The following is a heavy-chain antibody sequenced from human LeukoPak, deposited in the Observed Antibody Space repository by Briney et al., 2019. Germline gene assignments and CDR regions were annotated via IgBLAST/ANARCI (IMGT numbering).Heavy chain of an antibody. J-gene: IGHJ4*02. CDR3: AKDQKWGPAGYYFDS. Sequence: GGSLRLSCAASGFTFSSYAMHWVRQAPGKGLEWVTVISTDAKDKKYADSVKGRFAISRDNSKNTLDLQMNSLRAEDTAVYYCAKDQKWGPAGYYFDSWGQGTLVTVSS. CDR2: ISTDAKDK. CDR1: GFTFSSYA. V-gene: IGHV3-30*18. D-gene: IGHD2-2*01.